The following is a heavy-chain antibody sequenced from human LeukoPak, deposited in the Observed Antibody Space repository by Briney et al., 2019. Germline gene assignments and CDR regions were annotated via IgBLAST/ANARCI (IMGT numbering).Heavy chain of an antibody. CDR3: ARRRRRISSEDY. CDR2: IIPIFGTA. D-gene: IGHD6-6*01. V-gene: IGHV1-69*05. J-gene: IGHJ4*02. Sequence: SVKVSCKASGGSFSSYAISWLRQAPGQRLEWMGGIIPIFGTANYAQKFQGRVTITTDESTSTAYMELSSLRSEDTAVYYCARRRRRISSEDYWGQGTLVTVSS. CDR1: GGSFSSYA.